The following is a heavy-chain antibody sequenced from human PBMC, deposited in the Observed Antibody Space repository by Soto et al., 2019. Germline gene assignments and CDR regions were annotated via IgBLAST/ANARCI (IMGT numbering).Heavy chain of an antibody. Sequence: EVQLVESGGGLVQPGGSLKLSCAASGFTLSGSFIHWVRQASGKGLEWVGRIASKAHNYATAYGRSVEGRFTVSRDDSRNTAYLQMEGLKTEDTAVYFCAGLMDTLFERFEYWGQGILVTVSS. D-gene: IGHD2-8*01. CDR1: GFTLSGSF. J-gene: IGHJ4*02. CDR2: IASKAHNYAT. V-gene: IGHV3-73*02. CDR3: AGLMDTLFERFEY.